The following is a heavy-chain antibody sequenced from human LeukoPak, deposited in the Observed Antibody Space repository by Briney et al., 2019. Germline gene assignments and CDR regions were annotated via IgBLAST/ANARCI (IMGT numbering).Heavy chain of an antibody. CDR2: ISYDSSNK. D-gene: IGHD2-2*01. Sequence: GGSLRLSCAASGFTFNSYAMHWVRQAPGKGLEWVAVISYDSSNKYYADSVKGRFTISRDNSRNTLYLQMNSLRAEDTAVYYCAGAYCSSISCSPLGFWGQGTLVTVSS. CDR3: AGAYCSSISCSPLGF. J-gene: IGHJ4*02. CDR1: GFTFNSYA. V-gene: IGHV3-30-3*01.